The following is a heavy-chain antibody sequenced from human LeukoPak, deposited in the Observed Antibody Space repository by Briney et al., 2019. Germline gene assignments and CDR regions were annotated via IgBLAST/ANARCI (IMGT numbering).Heavy chain of an antibody. Sequence: EGSLRLSCAASGFTFSSYAMSWVRQAPGKGLEWVSAISGSGGSTYYADSVKGRFTISRDNSKNTLYLQMNSLRAEDTAVYYCANMEVGLYATHFLPFDYWGQGTLVTVSS. CDR3: ANMEVGLYATHFLPFDY. D-gene: IGHD2-15*01. J-gene: IGHJ4*02. CDR2: ISGSGGST. CDR1: GFTFSSYA. V-gene: IGHV3-23*01.